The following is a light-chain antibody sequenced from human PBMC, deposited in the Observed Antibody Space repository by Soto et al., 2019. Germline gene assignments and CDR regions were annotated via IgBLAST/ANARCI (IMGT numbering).Light chain of an antibody. CDR3: MQALQSLT. V-gene: IGKV2-28*01. CDR1: QSLLHSNGYNY. J-gene: IGKJ5*01. CDR2: FGS. Sequence: DIVMTQTPLSLSFTPGQPSSISCKSSQSLLHSNGYNYLDWYLQKPGQSPQLLIYFGSNRAPGVPDRFSGSGSGTDFTLKINRVEAEDVGTYYCMQALQSLTFGQGTRLEIK.